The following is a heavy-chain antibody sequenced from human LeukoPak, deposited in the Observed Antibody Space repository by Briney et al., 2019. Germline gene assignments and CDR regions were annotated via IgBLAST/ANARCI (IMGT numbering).Heavy chain of an antibody. D-gene: IGHD1-26*01. CDR1: GGSISSYY. J-gene: IGHJ4*02. CDR3: ARATELEYSGSYYFDY. CDR2: IYYSGST. V-gene: IGHV4-59*01. Sequence: SETLSLTCTVSGGSISSYYWSWIRQPPGKVLEWIGYIYYSGSTNYNPSFKSRVTISVDTSKNQSSLKLSSVTAADTAVYYCARATELEYSGSYYFDYRGQGTLVTVSS.